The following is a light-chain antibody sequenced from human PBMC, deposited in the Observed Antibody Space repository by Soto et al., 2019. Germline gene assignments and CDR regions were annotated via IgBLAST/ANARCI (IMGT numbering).Light chain of an antibody. CDR3: LQDYSYPWT. CDR2: AAS. CDR1: QGIRND. Sequence: AIQLTQSPSSLSASVGDRVTITSRASQGIRNDLGWYQQKPGKAPKLLIYAASSLQSGVPSRFSGSASGTDFTLTISSLQPEDFATYYCLQDYSYPWTFGQGTKVDIK. J-gene: IGKJ1*01. V-gene: IGKV1-6*01.